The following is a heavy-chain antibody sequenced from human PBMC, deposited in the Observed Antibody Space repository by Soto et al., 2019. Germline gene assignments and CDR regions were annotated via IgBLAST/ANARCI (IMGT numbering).Heavy chain of an antibody. V-gene: IGHV3-23*01. J-gene: IGHJ4*02. CDR1: GFTFSNYA. D-gene: IGHD1-26*01. CDR2: ISGSGGST. CDR3: AKVPVGATGRFDY. Sequence: WGSLRLCCSGSGFTFSNYAMSWVRQAPGKGLAWVSAISGSGGSTYYADSVKGRFTISRDNSKNTLYLQMNSLRAEDTALYYCAKVPVGATGRFDYWGQGTLVTVSP.